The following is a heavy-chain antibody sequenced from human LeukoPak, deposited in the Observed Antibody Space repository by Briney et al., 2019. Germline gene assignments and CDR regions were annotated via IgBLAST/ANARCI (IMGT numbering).Heavy chain of an antibody. Sequence: GGSLRLSCAASGFTSSDYYMSWIRQAPGKGLEWVSYISSSGHTIYYADSVKGRFTISRDNAKNSLYLQMNSLRAEDTAVYYCVGYCSSTSCRYSFDYWGQGTLVTVSS. D-gene: IGHD2-2*01. CDR1: GFTSSDYY. CDR3: VGYCSSTSCRYSFDY. V-gene: IGHV3-11*01. CDR2: ISSSGHTI. J-gene: IGHJ4*02.